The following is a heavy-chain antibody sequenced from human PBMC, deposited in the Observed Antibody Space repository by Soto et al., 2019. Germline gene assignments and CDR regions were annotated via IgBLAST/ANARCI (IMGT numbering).Heavy chain of an antibody. D-gene: IGHD3-22*01. Sequence: PGESLKISCKVSGYSFTSYWISWVRQMPGKGLEWMGRIDPSDSYTNYSPSFQGHVTISADKSISTAYLQWSSLKASDTAMYYCAREGNRYYYDSSGIPGDAFDIWGQGTMVTVSS. CDR3: AREGNRYYYDSSGIPGDAFDI. CDR1: GYSFTSYW. CDR2: IDPSDSYT. J-gene: IGHJ3*02. V-gene: IGHV5-10-1*01.